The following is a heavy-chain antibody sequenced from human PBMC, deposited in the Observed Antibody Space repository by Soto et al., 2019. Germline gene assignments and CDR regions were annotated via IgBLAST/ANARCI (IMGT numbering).Heavy chain of an antibody. Sequence: QVQLVQSGAEVKKPGSSVKVSCKASGGTFSSYAISWVRQAPGQGLEWMGGIIPIFGTANYAQKFQGRVTITEDDSTRTAYMELSSLRSEDTAVYYCARVELRVGATNYYYSCGMAVWGQGTTVTVSS. CDR1: GGTFSSYA. J-gene: IGHJ6*02. CDR2: IIPIFGTA. CDR3: ARVELRVGATNYYYSCGMAV. V-gene: IGHV1-69*01. D-gene: IGHD1-26*01.